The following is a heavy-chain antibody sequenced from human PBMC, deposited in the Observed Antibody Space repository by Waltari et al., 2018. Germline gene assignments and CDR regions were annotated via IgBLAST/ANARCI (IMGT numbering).Heavy chain of an antibody. D-gene: IGHD6-13*01. Sequence: EVQLVESGGGLVQPGRSLRLSCTASGFTFGDYAMSWVRQAPGQGLEGVGFIISKAYGGTTEYSASGKGRFTSARDDSKSTAYRQMNSLKTEDTAVYYCQGYSSSDWFDPWGQGTLVTVSS. CDR1: GFTFGDYA. CDR2: IISKAYGGTT. CDR3: QGYSSSDWFDP. V-gene: IGHV3-49*04. J-gene: IGHJ5*02.